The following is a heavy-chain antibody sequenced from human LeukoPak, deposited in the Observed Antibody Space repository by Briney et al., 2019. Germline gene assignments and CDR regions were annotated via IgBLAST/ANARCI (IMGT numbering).Heavy chain of an antibody. CDR1: GGSISSYY. J-gene: IGHJ6*02. D-gene: IGHD1-26*01. CDR3: ARTFSGSYYHYGMDV. Sequence: SDTLSLTCTVSGGSISSYYWSWIRQPPGKGLEWIGYIYYSGSTNYNPSLKSRVTISVDTPKTHFSLKLSSVTAADTAVYYCARTFSGSYYHYGMDVWGQGTTVTISS. CDR2: IYYSGST. V-gene: IGHV4-59*07.